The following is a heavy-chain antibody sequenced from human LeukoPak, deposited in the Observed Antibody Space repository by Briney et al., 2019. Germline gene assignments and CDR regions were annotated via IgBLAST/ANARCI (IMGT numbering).Heavy chain of an antibody. J-gene: IGHJ4*02. CDR2: ISSSSSYI. V-gene: IGHV3-21*01. CDR3: ARRRSGYYSDY. CDR1: GFTFSSYS. D-gene: IGHD3-22*01. Sequence: GGSLRLSCAASGFTFSSYSMNWVRQAPGKGLEWVSSISSSSSYIYYADSVKGRFIIFRDNAKNSLYLQMNSLRAEDTAVYYCARRRSGYYSDYWGQGTLVTVSS.